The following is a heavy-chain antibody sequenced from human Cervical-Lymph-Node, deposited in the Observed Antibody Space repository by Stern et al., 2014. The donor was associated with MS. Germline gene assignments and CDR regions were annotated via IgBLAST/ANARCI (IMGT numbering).Heavy chain of an antibody. CDR3: ARGYGGNPIDY. D-gene: IGHD4-23*01. V-gene: IGHV4-59*01. CDR2: IYDSGST. Sequence: QLQLQASGPGLVKPSETLSLTCTVSGGSISSYYWSLIPQPPGKGLEWIGYIYDSGSTNYNPSLKSRVTISVDTSKNQFSLKLSSVTAADTAVYYCARGYGGNPIDYWGQGTLVTVSS. J-gene: IGHJ4*02. CDR1: GGSISSYY.